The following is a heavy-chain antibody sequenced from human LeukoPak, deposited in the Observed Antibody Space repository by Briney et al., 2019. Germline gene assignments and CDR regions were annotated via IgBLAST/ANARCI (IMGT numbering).Heavy chain of an antibody. CDR1: GFTFSSYA. D-gene: IGHD2-21*02. CDR3: TRDSVVTAMY. J-gene: IGHJ4*02. V-gene: IGHV3-49*04. CDR2: IRSKAYGGTT. Sequence: PGGSLRLSCAASGFTFSSYAMSWVRQAPGKGLEWVGFIRSKAYGGTTEYAASVKGRFTISRDDSKSIAYLQMNSLKTEDTAVYYCTRDSVVTAMYWGQGTLVTVSS.